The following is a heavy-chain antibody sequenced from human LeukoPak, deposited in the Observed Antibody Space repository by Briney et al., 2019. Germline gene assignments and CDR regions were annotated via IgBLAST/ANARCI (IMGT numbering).Heavy chain of an antibody. CDR1: GFTVSSNY. J-gene: IGHJ4*02. Sequence: GGSLRLSCAASGFTVSSNYMSWVRQAPGKGLEWVSVIYSGGSTYYADSVKGRFTISRDNSKNTLYPQMNSLRAEDTAVYYCARAYSYGFDFDYWGQGTLVTVSS. CDR3: ARAYSYGFDFDY. CDR2: IYSGGST. D-gene: IGHD5-18*01. V-gene: IGHV3-53*01.